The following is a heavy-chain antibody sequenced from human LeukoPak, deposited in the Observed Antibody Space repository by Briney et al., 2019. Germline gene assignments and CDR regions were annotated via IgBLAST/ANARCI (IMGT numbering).Heavy chain of an antibody. CDR2: FSANGGST. Sequence: GGSLRLSCAASGFNFRNYAMTWVRQAPGKGLEWVSGFSANGGSTSYADSVKGRFTISRDNSKNTLYLQMNSLRAEDTAVYYCASGGYSGYEGGIADYWGQGTLVTVSS. D-gene: IGHD5-12*01. J-gene: IGHJ4*02. V-gene: IGHV3-23*01. CDR3: ASGGYSGYEGGIADY. CDR1: GFNFRNYA.